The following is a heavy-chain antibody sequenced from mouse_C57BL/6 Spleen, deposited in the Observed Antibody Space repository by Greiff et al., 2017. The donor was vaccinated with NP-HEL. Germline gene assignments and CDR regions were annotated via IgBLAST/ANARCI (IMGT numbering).Heavy chain of an antibody. J-gene: IGHJ1*03. CDR2: IDPSDSET. CDR1: GYTFTSYW. Sequence: QVQLQQPGAELVRPGSSVKLSCKASGYTFTSYWMHWVKQRPIQGLEWIGNIDPSDSETHYNQKFKDKATLTVDKSSSTAYMQLSSLTSEDSAVYYCARDSSLYGSSYSWYFDVWGTGTTVTVSS. V-gene: IGHV1-52*01. D-gene: IGHD1-1*01. CDR3: ARDSSLYGSSYSWYFDV.